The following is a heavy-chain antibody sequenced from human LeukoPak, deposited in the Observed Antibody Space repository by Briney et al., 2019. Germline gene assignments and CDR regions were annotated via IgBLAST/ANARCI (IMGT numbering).Heavy chain of an antibody. V-gene: IGHV4-61*02. CDR1: GGSISSSSYY. J-gene: IGHJ4*02. CDR2: IYTSGST. Sequence: PSETLSLTCTVSGGSISSSSYYWSWIRQPAGKGLEWIGRIYTSGSTNYNPSLKSRVTMSVDTSKNQFSLKLSSVTAADTAVYYCARADGYSDYWGQGTLVTVSS. CDR3: ARADGYSDY. D-gene: IGHD3-22*01.